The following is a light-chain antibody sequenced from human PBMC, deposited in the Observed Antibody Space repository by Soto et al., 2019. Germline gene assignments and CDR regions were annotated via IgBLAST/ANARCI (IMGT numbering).Light chain of an antibody. V-gene: IGKV3-15*01. J-gene: IGKJ2*01. Sequence: EVVMTQSPGTLSVSPGEGATLSCRASQSVSVNLAWYQHRPGQAPRPLIYDASTRAIGVPARFSGRGSETEFTLTISCLQSEDFGFYYCLQYNTWPYTFGRGTKLEI. CDR1: QSVSVN. CDR3: LQYNTWPYT. CDR2: DAS.